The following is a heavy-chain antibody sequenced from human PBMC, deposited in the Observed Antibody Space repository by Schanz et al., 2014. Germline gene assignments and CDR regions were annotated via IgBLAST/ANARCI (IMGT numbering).Heavy chain of an antibody. CDR3: STDLTAVDYDAIGL. J-gene: IGHJ3*01. CDR1: GLNFDYYG. CDR2: IKSKVDGGTT. Sequence: VQLVESGGGVVRPGGSLRLSCATSGLNFDYYGMHWVRQAPGKGLEWVGRIKSKVDGGTTDNAAPVQGRFTISRDDSKNTLHLQMNSLKTEDTAVYYCSTDLTAVDYDAIGLWGQGTMVTVSS. D-gene: IGHD4-17*01. V-gene: IGHV3-15*01.